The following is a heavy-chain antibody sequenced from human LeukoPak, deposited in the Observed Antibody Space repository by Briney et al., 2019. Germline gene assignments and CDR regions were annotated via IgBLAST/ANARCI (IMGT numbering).Heavy chain of an antibody. Sequence: GESLKISCKGSGYSFTSHWIGWVRQMPGKGLEWMGIIYPGDSDTRYSPSFQGQVTISADKSISTAYLQWSSLKASDTAMYYCASPGGGYCSGGSCYYYGMDVWGQGTTVTVSS. D-gene: IGHD2-15*01. CDR2: IYPGDSDT. V-gene: IGHV5-51*01. CDR3: ASPGGGYCSGGSCYYYGMDV. CDR1: GYSFTSHW. J-gene: IGHJ6*02.